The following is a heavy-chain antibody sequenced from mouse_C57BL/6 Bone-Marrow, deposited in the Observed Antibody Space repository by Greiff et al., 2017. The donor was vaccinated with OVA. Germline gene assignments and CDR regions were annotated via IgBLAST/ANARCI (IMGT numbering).Heavy chain of an antibody. J-gene: IGHJ2*01. CDR2: IDPETGGT. D-gene: IGHD1-1*01. CDR3: TRGEVVGDFDY. CDR1: GYTFTDYE. Sequence: VQRVESGAELVRPGASVTLSCKASGYTFTDYEMHWVKQTPVHGLEWIGAIDPETGGTAYNQKFKGKAILTADKSSSTAYMELRSLTSEDSAVYYCTRGEVVGDFDYWGQGTTLTVSS. V-gene: IGHV1-15*01.